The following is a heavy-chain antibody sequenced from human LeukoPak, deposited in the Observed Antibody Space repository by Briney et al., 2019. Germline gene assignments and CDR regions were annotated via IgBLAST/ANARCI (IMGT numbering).Heavy chain of an antibody. Sequence: QTGGSLRLSCAASGFTFSSYWMSWVRQAPGKGLEWVANIKQDGSEKYYADSVKGRFTISRDNAKNSLYLQMNSLRAEDTAVYYCARGGGTYYYDSSGYYYXWGQGXLVTV. CDR3: ARGGGTYYYDSSGYYYX. CDR1: GFTFSSYW. CDR2: IKQDGSEK. D-gene: IGHD3-22*01. V-gene: IGHV3-7*04. J-gene: IGHJ4*02.